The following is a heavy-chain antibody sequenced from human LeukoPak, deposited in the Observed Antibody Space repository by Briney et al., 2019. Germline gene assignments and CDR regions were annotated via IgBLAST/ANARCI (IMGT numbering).Heavy chain of an antibody. CDR3: AKDFDSGYDLNWFDP. CDR2: ISYDGSNK. V-gene: IGHV3-30*18. CDR1: GFTFSSYG. Sequence: PGRSLRLSCAASGFTFSSYGMHWVRQAPGKGLEWVAVISYDGSNKYYADSVKGRFTISRDNSKNTLYLQMNSLRAEDTAVYYCAKDFDSGYDLNWFDPWGQGTLVTVSS. J-gene: IGHJ5*02. D-gene: IGHD5-12*01.